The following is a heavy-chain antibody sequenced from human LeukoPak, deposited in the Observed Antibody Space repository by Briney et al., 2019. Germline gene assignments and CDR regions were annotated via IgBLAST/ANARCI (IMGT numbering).Heavy chain of an antibody. CDR1: GGSFSGYY. D-gene: IGHD7-27*01. CDR2: INHSGST. Sequence: SETLSLTCAVYGGSFSGYYWSWIRQPPGKGLEWIGEINHSGSTNYNPSLKSRVTISVDTSKNQFSLKLSSVTAADTAVYYCARVKNWGSTNFDYWGQGTLVTVSS. J-gene: IGHJ4*02. V-gene: IGHV4-34*01. CDR3: ARVKNWGSTNFDY.